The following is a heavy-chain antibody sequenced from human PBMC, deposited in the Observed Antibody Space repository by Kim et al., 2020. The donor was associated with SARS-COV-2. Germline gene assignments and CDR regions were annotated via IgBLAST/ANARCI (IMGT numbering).Heavy chain of an antibody. Sequence: SETLSLTCAVYGGSFTNYYWSWIRQPPGKGLEWIGEVNHSGSTNYNPSLKNRVTLSTDTSKNQFSLNLRSVTAADTAFYFCARVAYSGYGEYWGQGTQVTVSS. D-gene: IGHD5-12*01. V-gene: IGHV4-34*01. CDR1: GGSFTNYY. J-gene: IGHJ4*02. CDR3: ARVAYSGYGEY. CDR2: VNHSGST.